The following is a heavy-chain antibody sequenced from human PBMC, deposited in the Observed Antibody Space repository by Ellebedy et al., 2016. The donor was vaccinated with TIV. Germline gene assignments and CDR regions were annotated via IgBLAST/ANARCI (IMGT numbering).Heavy chain of an antibody. J-gene: IGHJ6*02. CDR1: AGSFSGSY. CDR2: INHSGST. V-gene: IGHV4-34*01. CDR3: SRCPYYYYGMDV. Sequence: MPGGSLRLSCAVYAGSFSGSYWTWIRQPPGKGLDWIREINHSGSTNYNPSFKSRVTISIDTSKNQFSLKLSSVTAADTAVYYCSRCPYYYYGMDVWGQGTTVTVSS.